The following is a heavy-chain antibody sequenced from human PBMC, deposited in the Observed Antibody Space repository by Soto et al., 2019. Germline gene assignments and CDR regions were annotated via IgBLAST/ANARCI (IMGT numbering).Heavy chain of an antibody. CDR1: GGTFSSYT. V-gene: IGHV1-69*02. D-gene: IGHD2-15*01. Sequence: QVQLVQSGAEVKKPGSSVKVSCKASGGTFSSYTISWVRQAPGQGLEWMGRIIPILGIANYAQKFQGRVTITADKSTSTAYMELSSLRSEDTAVYYCARGPNGGNWPVDYWGQGTLVTVSS. CDR3: ARGPNGGNWPVDY. CDR2: IIPILGIA. J-gene: IGHJ4*02.